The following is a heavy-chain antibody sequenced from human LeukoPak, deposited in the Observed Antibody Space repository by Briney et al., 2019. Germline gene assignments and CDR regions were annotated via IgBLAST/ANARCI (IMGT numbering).Heavy chain of an antibody. Sequence: GGSLRLSCTTSGFTFGDYALSWVRQAPGKGLEWVGFIRSKTYGETTDFAASVQGRFIVSRDDSKSIAYLQMNSLITEDTAVYYCTRGDHNSGYLYWGQGALVTVSS. V-gene: IGHV3-49*04. CDR2: IRSKTYGETT. CDR1: GFTFGDYA. CDR3: TRGDHNSGYLY. J-gene: IGHJ4*02. D-gene: IGHD3-22*01.